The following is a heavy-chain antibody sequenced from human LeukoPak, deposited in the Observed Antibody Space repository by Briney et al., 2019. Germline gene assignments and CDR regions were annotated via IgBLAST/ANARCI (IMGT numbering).Heavy chain of an antibody. CDR2: IYYSGPT. CDR1: GGSISRGGHF. Sequence: SETLSLTCTLSGGSISRGGHFWSWIRQHPGKGLEWIGYIYYSGPTYYNPSLKSRVTISVDTCKNQFSLTLSSVTAADTAVYYCARHDSSGQFDYWGQGTLVTVSS. D-gene: IGHD3-22*01. CDR3: ARHDSSGQFDY. V-gene: IGHV4-31*03. J-gene: IGHJ4*02.